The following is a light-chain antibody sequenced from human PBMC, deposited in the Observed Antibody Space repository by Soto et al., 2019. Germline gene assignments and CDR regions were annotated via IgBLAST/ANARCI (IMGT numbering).Light chain of an antibody. Sequence: EIVLTQSPGTLSLSPGERATLSCRASQSVSSSYLAWYQQKSGQAPRLLIYGASNRATGIPDRFSGSGSGTDFTLTISRLEPEDFGTYYCQEYNSYTGTFGPGTKVDIK. V-gene: IGKV3-20*01. J-gene: IGKJ1*01. CDR3: QEYNSYTGT. CDR2: GAS. CDR1: QSVSSSY.